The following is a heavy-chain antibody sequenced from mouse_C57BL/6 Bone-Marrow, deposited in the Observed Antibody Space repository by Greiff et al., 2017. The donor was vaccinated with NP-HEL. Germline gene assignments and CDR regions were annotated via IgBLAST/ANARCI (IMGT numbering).Heavy chain of an antibody. CDR1: GYEFSNYW. CDR2: IYPGDGDT. CDR3: ARGAY. J-gene: IGHJ3*01. V-gene: IGHV1-80*01. Sequence: QVQLKESGAELVKSGASVKISCEASGYEFSNYWMNWVKQRPGKGLEWIGQIYPGDGDTNYNGKFKDKATLTADKSSSTAYMQLSRLTSEDSAVYFCARGAYWGQGTLVTVSA.